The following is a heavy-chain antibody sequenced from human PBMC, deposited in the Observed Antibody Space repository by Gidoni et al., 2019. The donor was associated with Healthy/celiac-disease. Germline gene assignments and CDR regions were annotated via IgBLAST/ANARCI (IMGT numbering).Heavy chain of an antibody. D-gene: IGHD6-19*01. CDR3: ARDGDWALAVAPTDDAFDI. Sequence: QVQLVQSGAEVKKPGSSVKVSCKASGGTFSSYAIRWVRQAPGQGLEWMGGIIPIFGTANYAQKFQGRVTMTADKSTSTAYMELSSLRSEDTAVYYCARDGDWALAVAPTDDAFDIWGQGTMVTVSS. V-gene: IGHV1-69*06. J-gene: IGHJ3*02. CDR1: GGTFSSYA. CDR2: IIPIFGTA.